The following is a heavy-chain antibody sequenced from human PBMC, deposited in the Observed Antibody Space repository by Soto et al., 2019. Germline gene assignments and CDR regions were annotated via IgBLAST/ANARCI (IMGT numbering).Heavy chain of an antibody. CDR2: IKGDGTTT. J-gene: IGHJ4*02. CDR3: ARAAVAAHFDL. V-gene: IGHV3-74*01. CDR1: GFTLSTYW. Sequence: GGSLRLSCAASGFTLSTYWMHWVRQAPGKGLAWVSRIKGDGTTTSYADSVKGRFSISRDNARNTLYLQMNSLTAEDTAVYYCARAAVAAHFDLWGQGALVTVSS. D-gene: IGHD6-19*01.